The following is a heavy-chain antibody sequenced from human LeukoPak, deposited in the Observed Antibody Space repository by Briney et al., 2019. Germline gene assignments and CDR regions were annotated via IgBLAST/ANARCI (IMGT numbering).Heavy chain of an antibody. J-gene: IGHJ5*02. Sequence: SETLSLTCAVYGGSFSGYYWSWIRQPPGKGLEWIGEINHSGSTNYNPSLKSRVTISVDTSKNQFSLKLSSVTAADTAVYYCAGGGIAAAGGWFDPWGQGTLVTVSS. D-gene: IGHD6-13*01. V-gene: IGHV4-34*01. CDR3: AGGGIAAAGGWFDP. CDR2: INHSGST. CDR1: GGSFSGYY.